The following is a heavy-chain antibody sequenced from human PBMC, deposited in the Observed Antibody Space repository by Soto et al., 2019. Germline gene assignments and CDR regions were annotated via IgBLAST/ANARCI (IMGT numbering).Heavy chain of an antibody. CDR1: GCTFTSYD. V-gene: IGHV1-8*01. D-gene: IGHD6-19*01. Sequence: ASVPVSYKASGCTFTSYDIYWVRQATGQGREWMGWMNPNTGNSGYPQQFQGRDTRTSDPSISTAHMDLSSLRSEGTAVCCCSGGAETNGWDGFGADKDYFDFWGQGTLVTVSS. CDR3: SGGAETNGWDGFGADKDYFDF. CDR2: MNPNTGNS. J-gene: IGHJ4*02.